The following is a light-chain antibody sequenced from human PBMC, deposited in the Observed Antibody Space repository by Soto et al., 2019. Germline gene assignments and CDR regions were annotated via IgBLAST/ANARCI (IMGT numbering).Light chain of an antibody. Sequence: QSVLTQSPSASASLGASVKLTCTLSSGHSSYAIAWHQQQPEKGPRYLMKLNSDGSHSKGDGIPDRFSGSSSGAERYLTISRLQSEDEADYYCQTWGTGVPVFGGGTKLTV. CDR1: SGHSSYA. V-gene: IGLV4-69*01. CDR3: QTWGTGVPV. J-gene: IGLJ2*01. CDR2: LNSDGSH.